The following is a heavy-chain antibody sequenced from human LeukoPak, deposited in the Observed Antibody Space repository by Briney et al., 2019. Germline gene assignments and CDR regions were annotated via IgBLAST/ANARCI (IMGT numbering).Heavy chain of an antibody. CDR1: GGSLSSGVYY. J-gene: IGHJ6*02. D-gene: IGHD5-12*01. CDR2: IYYSGGT. CDR3: ARDPLEASNYYGMDV. Sequence: SQTLSLTSTVSGGSLSSGVYYWGWVRQPPGRGLEWLGYIYYSGGTYYNPSLKSRVTISVDTSKNQFSLKLSSVTAADTAVYYCARDPLEASNYYGMDVWGQGTTVTVSS. V-gene: IGHV4-30-4*01.